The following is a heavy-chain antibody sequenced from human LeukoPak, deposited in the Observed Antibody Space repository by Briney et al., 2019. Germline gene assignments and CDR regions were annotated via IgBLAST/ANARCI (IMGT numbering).Heavy chain of an antibody. Sequence: GAAVKVSCKTSGFSFTFYYMHWMRQAPGQGLEWMGWINANTGDTRYAPKFQGRVTITRDVSITTAYMELSGLRSDDTAIYYCARDQIGGATNFWGQGTLV. CDR1: GFSFTFYY. D-gene: IGHD3-16*01. CDR3: ARDQIGGATNF. V-gene: IGHV1-2*02. CDR2: INANTGDT. J-gene: IGHJ4*02.